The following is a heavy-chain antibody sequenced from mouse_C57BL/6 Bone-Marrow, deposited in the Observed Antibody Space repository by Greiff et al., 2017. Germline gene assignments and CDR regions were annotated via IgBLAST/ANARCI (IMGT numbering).Heavy chain of an antibody. CDR2: INPSNGGT. D-gene: IGHD1-1*01. Sequence: VKLQQSGTELVKPGASVKLSCKASGYTFTSYWMHWVKQRPGQGLEWIGNINPSNGGTNYNEKFKSKATLTVDNSYSTAYMQLSRLTSEDSAVYYCARRTVGANYAMDYWGQGTSVTVSS. CDR1: GYTFTSYW. J-gene: IGHJ4*01. CDR3: ARRTVGANYAMDY. V-gene: IGHV1-53*01.